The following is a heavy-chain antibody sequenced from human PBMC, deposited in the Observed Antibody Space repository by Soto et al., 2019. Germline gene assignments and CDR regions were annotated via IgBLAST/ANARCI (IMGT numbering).Heavy chain of an antibody. V-gene: IGHV6-1*01. D-gene: IGHD6-6*01. CDR2: TYYRSKWYN. Sequence: KQSQTLSLTCAISGDSVSSNSAAWNWIRQSPSRGLEWLGRTYYRSKWYNDYAVSVKSRITINPDTSKNQFSLQLNSVTPEDTAVYYCARDRGYSSSSRFRWFDPWGQGTLVTVSS. J-gene: IGHJ5*02. CDR1: GDSVSSNSAA. CDR3: ARDRGYSSSSRFRWFDP.